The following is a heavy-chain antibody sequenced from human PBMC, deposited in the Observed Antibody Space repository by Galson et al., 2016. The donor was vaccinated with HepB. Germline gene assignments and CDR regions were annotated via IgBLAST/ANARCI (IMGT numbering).Heavy chain of an antibody. CDR1: GFSFSDHA. CDR3: GKDRGSGSDSGTDV. V-gene: IGHV3-33*06. Sequence: SLRLSCAASGFSFSDHAMHWVRQAPGKGLEWLAVIWHDGTNIFYADSVKDRSTITSDNSKNTLFLQMSSLGAEDTAVYYCGKDRGSGSDSGTDVWGQGTTVTVSS. J-gene: IGHJ6*02. D-gene: IGHD2-15*01. CDR2: IWHDGTNI.